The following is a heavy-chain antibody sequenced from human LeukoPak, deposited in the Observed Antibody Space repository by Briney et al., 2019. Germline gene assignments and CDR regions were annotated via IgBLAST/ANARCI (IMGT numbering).Heavy chain of an antibody. CDR2: ISISGGTI. J-gene: IGHJ3*01. Sequence: GGSLRLSCAASGFSFNSFAMNWVRQAPGKGLEWVSYISISGGTIYLLDSVKGRFTISRDNAKNTLYLQMNSLRTDDTALFYCARETVDALDLWGPGTLVTVSS. CDR3: ARETVDALDL. V-gene: IGHV3-48*04. CDR1: GFSFNSFA.